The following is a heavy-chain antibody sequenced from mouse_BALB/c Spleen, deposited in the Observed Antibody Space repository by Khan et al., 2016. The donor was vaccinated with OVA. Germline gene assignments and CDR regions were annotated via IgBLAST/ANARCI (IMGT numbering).Heavy chain of an antibody. CDR3: ASHLTGSFAY. CDR2: ISSGGDYA. CDR1: GFTFSSYS. J-gene: IGHJ3*01. V-gene: IGHV5-6*01. Sequence: EVELVQSGGDLVKPGGSLKLSCAASGFTFSSYSMSWVRQTQDKRLEWVATISSGGDYAYYPDSVKGRFTISRDNAKNTLYLQMNSLRSEDTAMYYCASHLTGSFAYWGQGTLVTVSA. D-gene: IGHD4-1*01.